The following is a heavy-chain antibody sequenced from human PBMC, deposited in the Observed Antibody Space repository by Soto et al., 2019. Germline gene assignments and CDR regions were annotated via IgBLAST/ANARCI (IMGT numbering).Heavy chain of an antibody. D-gene: IGHD3-16*01. V-gene: IGHV3-30-3*01. CDR3: ARDPMITFGGDAFDI. CDR1: GSTFSSYA. Sequence: GGSLRLSCAASGSTFSSYAMHWVRQAPGKGLEWVAVISYDGSNKYYADSVKGRFTISRDNSKNTLYLQMNSLRAEDTAVYYCARDPMITFGGDAFDIWGQGTMVTVSS. CDR2: ISYDGSNK. J-gene: IGHJ3*02.